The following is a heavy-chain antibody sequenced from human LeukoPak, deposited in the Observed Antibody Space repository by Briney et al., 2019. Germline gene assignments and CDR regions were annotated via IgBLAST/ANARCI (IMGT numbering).Heavy chain of an antibody. CDR3: ASYGVHYDILTGYYKAQGGWFDP. J-gene: IGHJ5*02. CDR1: GGSISNSSYY. D-gene: IGHD3-9*01. V-gene: IGHV4-39*01. CDR2: IYYSGST. Sequence: SETLSLTCTVSGGSISNSSYYWGWIRQPPRNRLEWIGSIYYSGSTYYNPSLKSRVTISVDTSKNQFSLKLSSVTAADTAVYYCASYGVHYDILTGYYKAQGGWFDPWGQGTLVTVSS.